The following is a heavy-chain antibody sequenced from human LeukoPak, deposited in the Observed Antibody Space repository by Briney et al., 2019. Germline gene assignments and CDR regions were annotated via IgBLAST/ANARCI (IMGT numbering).Heavy chain of an antibody. V-gene: IGHV3-33*01. D-gene: IGHD6-19*01. CDR2: IWYDGTNE. Sequence: GSLRLSCAASGFTFSRYGMHWVRQAPGKGLEWVAVIWYDGTNEYYADSVKGRLTISRDNSKDTLYLQMNSLRAEDTAVYYCARSNSDQWLAPFDYWGQGTLVTVSS. CDR1: GFTFSRYG. CDR3: ARSNSDQWLAPFDY. J-gene: IGHJ4*02.